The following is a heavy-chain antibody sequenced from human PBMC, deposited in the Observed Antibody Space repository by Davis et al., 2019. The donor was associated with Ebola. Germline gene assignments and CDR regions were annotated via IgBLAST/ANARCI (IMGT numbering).Heavy chain of an antibody. J-gene: IGHJ4*02. Sequence: PGGSLRLSCAASGFTFTTYGMQWVRQAPGKGLEWVGVISASGATRYYADSVKGRFTISRDNSENTLYLQMNSLTADDTSVYYCARAGFDEVLDYWGQGTPVTVSS. D-gene: IGHD3-3*01. CDR2: ISASGATR. CDR3: ARAGFDEVLDY. V-gene: IGHV3-30*03. CDR1: GFTFTTYG.